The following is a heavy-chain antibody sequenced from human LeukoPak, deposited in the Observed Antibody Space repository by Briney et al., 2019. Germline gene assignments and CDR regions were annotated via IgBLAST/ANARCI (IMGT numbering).Heavy chain of an antibody. CDR1: GFTFSDYY. CDR3: ARLRYYYDSSGYYH. D-gene: IGHD3-22*01. J-gene: IGHJ5*02. CDR2: ISSSGSPV. V-gene: IGHV3-11*01. Sequence: GGSLRLSCAASGFTFSDYYMSWIRQAPGKGLEWISYISSSGSPVSYADSVKGRFTTSRDNAKNSLYLQMNSLRAEDTAVYYCARLRYYYDSSGYYHWGQGTLVTVSS.